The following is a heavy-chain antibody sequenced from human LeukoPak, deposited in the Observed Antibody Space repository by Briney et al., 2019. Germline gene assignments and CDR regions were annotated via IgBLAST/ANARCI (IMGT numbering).Heavy chain of an antibody. CDR3: ATGVYCATTTCPGYQHYYYFMDV. CDR1: GFTLADLS. V-gene: IGHV1-24*01. J-gene: IGHJ6*03. Sequence: ASVKVSCKVSGFTLADLSMHWVRQAPGKGLEWVGGFDRKNGDTIYAQRFRGRVTLTEDTSTGTAYMDLSSLSADDTAVYYCATGVYCATTTCPGYQHYYYFMDVWGKGTTVTVSS. CDR2: FDRKNGDT. D-gene: IGHD2-21*01.